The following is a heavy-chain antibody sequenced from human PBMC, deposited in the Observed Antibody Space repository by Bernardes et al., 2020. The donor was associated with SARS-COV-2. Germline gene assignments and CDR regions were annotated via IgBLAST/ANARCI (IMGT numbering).Heavy chain of an antibody. CDR1: GYTFATHG. D-gene: IGHD6-19*01. V-gene: IGHV1-18*04. Sequence: ASVNVSCKASGYTFATHGITWVRQAPGQGLEWMGWISTYNGDTKFAQKVQGRVTMTIDTSTSIADMDLRSLRSDDTVVYYCAKDPSNSGGYGDNWAQGTLVTVSA. CDR3: AKDPSNSGGYGDN. CDR2: ISTYNGDT. J-gene: IGHJ4*02.